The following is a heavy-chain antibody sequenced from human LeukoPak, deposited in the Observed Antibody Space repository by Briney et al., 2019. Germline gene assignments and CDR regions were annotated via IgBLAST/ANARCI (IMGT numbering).Heavy chain of an antibody. CDR2: IYYSGST. CDR1: GGSISSSSYY. J-gene: IGHJ4*02. Sequence: PSETLSLTCTVSGGSISSSSYYWGWIRQPPGKGLEWIGSIYYSGSTYYNPSLKGRVTISVDTSKNQFSLKLSSVTAADTAVYYCARHGSGYYYSSFDYWGQGTLVTVSS. CDR3: ARHGSGYYYSSFDY. V-gene: IGHV4-39*01. D-gene: IGHD3-22*01.